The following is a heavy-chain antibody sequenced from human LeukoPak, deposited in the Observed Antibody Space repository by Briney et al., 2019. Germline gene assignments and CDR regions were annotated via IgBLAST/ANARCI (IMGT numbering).Heavy chain of an antibody. D-gene: IGHD3-10*01. CDR2: MYHTGIS. CDR1: GGSITSTTW. Sequence: SETLSLTCAVSGGSITSTTWWTWVRQPPGKGLEWIGEMYHTGISNYNPSLESRVAMSVDKSKNQFSLKLSSVTAADTAVYYCARTYGSGSYFFDIWGQGTMVTVSS. V-gene: IGHV4-4*02. CDR3: ARTYGSGSYFFDI. J-gene: IGHJ3*02.